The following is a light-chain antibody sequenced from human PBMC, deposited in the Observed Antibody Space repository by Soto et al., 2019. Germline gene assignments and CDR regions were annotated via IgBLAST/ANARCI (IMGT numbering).Light chain of an antibody. J-gene: IGLJ1*01. CDR3: QSYDSSLSGYV. CDR1: SSNIGAGYG. CDR2: GNG. Sequence: QSVLTQPPSESGAPGQRVTISCTGSSSNIGAGYGVHWYQQLPGTAPKLLIYGNGNRPSGVPDRFSGSKSGTSASLAITGLQAEDEADYYCQSYDSSLSGYVFGTGTKVTVL. V-gene: IGLV1-40*01.